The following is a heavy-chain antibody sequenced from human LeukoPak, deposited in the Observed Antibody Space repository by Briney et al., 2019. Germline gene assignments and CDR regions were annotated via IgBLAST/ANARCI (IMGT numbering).Heavy chain of an antibody. CDR3: AKGGISNVGAFDI. Sequence: SETLSLTCTVSGGSISSSSYYWGWIRQPPGKGLEWIGSIYYSGSTYYNPSLKSRVTISVDTSKNQFSLKLSSVTAADTAVYYCAKGGISNVGAFDIWGQGTMVTVSS. CDR2: IYYSGST. D-gene: IGHD4-11*01. CDR1: GGSISSSSYY. J-gene: IGHJ3*02. V-gene: IGHV4-39*01.